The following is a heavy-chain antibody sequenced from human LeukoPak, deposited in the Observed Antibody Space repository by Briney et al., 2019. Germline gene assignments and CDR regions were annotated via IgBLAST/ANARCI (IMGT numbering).Heavy chain of an antibody. CDR1: AGSISSYY. CDR2: VYYSGSA. CDR3: ARGSNYYDSSGYWAY. V-gene: IGHV4-59*08. J-gene: IGHJ4*02. D-gene: IGHD3-22*01. Sequence: SETLSLTGTVSAGSISSYYWSWIRKPPGKVLEWIGYVYYSGSANYNPSLTSRVTISVDTSKNKFSLTMSSVIAADTHVYYCARGSNYYDSSGYWAYWGQGTLVTVSS.